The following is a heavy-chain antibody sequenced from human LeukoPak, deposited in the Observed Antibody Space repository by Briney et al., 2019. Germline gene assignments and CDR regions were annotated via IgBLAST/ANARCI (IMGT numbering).Heavy chain of an antibody. Sequence: GESLKISCKGSGYSFTSYWIGWVRQMPGKGLEWMGIIYPGDSDTRCSPSFQGQVTISADKSISTAYLQWSSLKASDTAMYYCARVSGIVVVPAALPYNWFDPWGQGTLVTVSS. CDR3: ARVSGIVVVPAALPYNWFDP. CDR1: GYSFTSYW. D-gene: IGHD2-2*01. J-gene: IGHJ5*02. V-gene: IGHV5-51*01. CDR2: IYPGDSDT.